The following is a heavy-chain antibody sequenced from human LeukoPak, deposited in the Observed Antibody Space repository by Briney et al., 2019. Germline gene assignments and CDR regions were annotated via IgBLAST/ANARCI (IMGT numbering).Heavy chain of an antibody. V-gene: IGHV4-59*01. J-gene: IGHJ5*02. CDR1: GASFRNNY. CDR3: ARAPPPANLLDL. Sequence: PSETLSLTFTVSGASFRNNYWTWIRQPPGKGLEWIGFIYNSGNTNYNPSLKSRVTTSVDMSKNQFSLKLTSVTAADTAMYYCARAPPPANLLDLWGRGPVVSVSS. CDR2: IYNSGNT.